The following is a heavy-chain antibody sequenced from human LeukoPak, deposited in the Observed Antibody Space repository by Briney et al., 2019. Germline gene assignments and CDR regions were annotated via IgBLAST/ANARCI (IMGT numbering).Heavy chain of an antibody. Sequence: GGSLRLSCAASGFTFSSYAMNWVRQAPGKGLEWVAFIRYDGSNKYYADSVKGRFTISRDNSKNTLYLQMSSLRAEDTAVYYCAKDVPFRAALGHFDYWGQGTLVTVSS. J-gene: IGHJ4*02. D-gene: IGHD7-27*01. CDR2: IRYDGSNK. CDR1: GFTFSSYA. CDR3: AKDVPFRAALGHFDY. V-gene: IGHV3-30*02.